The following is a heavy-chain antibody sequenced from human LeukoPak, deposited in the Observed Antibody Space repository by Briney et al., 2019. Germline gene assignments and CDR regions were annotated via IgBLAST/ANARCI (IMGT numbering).Heavy chain of an antibody. CDR3: ARARGSGWYSDY. V-gene: IGHV3-21*04. CDR2: ISSSSDYI. CDR1: GFTFSSYS. J-gene: IGHJ4*02. D-gene: IGHD6-19*01. Sequence: GGSLRLSCAASGFTFSSYSMNWVRQAPGKGLEWVSSISSSSDYIYYADSVKGRFTISRDNAKNSLFLQMNSLRVEDTAVYYCARARGSGWYSDYWGQGTLVTVSS.